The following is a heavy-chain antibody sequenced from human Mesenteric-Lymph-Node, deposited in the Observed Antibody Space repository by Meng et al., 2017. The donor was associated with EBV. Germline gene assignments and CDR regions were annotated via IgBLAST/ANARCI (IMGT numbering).Heavy chain of an antibody. CDR3: AKQDLTAAENNWFAP. J-gene: IGHJ5*02. CDR1: GGTTSGNKYN. CDR2: IYYIGTT. V-gene: IGHV4-39*01. D-gene: IGHD2-2*01. Sequence: QRQESAPGLVEPAATLALPWADSGGTTSGNKYNWCGISRPPGKRLEWVGSIYYIGTTYCKPTYKSRVTITANTSKNQFSRSVCSVTAAETAEDYCAKQDLTAAENNWFAPWGQGTLVTVSS.